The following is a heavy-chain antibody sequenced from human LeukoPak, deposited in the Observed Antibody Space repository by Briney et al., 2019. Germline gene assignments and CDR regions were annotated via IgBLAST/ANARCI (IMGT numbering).Heavy chain of an antibody. CDR3: AKSPNQYSGSYYDYFDY. CDR1: GFTFDDYA. J-gene: IGHJ4*02. Sequence: GGSLRLSCAASGFTFDDYAMHWVRQAPGKGLEWVSGISWNSGSIGYADSVKGRFTISRDNAKNSLYLQMNSLRAEDTALYYCAKSPNQYSGSYYDYFDYWGQGTLVTVPS. CDR2: ISWNSGSI. V-gene: IGHV3-9*01. D-gene: IGHD1-26*01.